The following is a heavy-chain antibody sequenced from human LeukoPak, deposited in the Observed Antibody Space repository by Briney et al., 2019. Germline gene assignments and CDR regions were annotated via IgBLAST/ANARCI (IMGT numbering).Heavy chain of an antibody. CDR2: ISYRVNTT. CDR1: GFSFSEYY. CDR3: ARGWDYYDSSGYSLRPIDY. J-gene: IGHJ4*02. Sequence: SPRLSRAASGFSFSEYYMSWIPAAPRKGVEWVSWISYRVNTTYYTHSAKVRFTISRDNANNSCYLQLNSLRAEDTALYYCARGWDYYDSSGYSLRPIDYWGQGTLVTVSS. V-gene: IGHV3-11*04. D-gene: IGHD3-22*01.